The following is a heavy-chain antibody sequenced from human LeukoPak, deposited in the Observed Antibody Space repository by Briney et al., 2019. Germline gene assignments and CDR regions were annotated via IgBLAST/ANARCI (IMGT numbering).Heavy chain of an antibody. CDR2: IYYSGST. J-gene: IGHJ1*01. V-gene: IGHV4-59*01. Sequence: SETLSLTCTVSGGSISSYYWSWIRQPPGKGLEWIGYIYYSGSTNYNPSLKSRVTISVDTSKNQFSLKLSSVAAADTAVYYCARGGYSYGHGYFQHWGQGTLVTVSS. D-gene: IGHD5-18*01. CDR3: ARGGYSYGHGYFQH. CDR1: GGSISSYY.